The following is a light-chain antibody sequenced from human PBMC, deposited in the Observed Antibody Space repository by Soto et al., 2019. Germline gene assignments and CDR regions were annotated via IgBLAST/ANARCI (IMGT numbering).Light chain of an antibody. J-gene: IGKJ5*01. V-gene: IGKV1-13*02. Sequence: AIRLTQSPSSLSASVGDRVTITCRASQDIRGALAWYQQKPGKPPKLLIFDVSSLQSGVPSRFSGSGSGTDFTLTISSLQPEDFATYYCQQFSTYPITFGQGTRLEIK. CDR2: DVS. CDR3: QQFSTYPIT. CDR1: QDIRGA.